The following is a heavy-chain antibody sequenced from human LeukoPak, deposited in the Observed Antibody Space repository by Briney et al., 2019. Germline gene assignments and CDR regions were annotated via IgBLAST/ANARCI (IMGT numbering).Heavy chain of an antibody. J-gene: IGHJ4*02. D-gene: IGHD3-22*01. CDR2: IYYSGRI. Sequence: SETLSLTCTVSGGSISSYYWSWIRQPPGKGLEWIGYIYYSGRIDYNPSLNSRVTISVDTSKNQFSLRLSSVTAADTAVYYCARRDYYDLGDYFDYWGQGALVTVSS. CDR3: ARRDYYDLGDYFDY. CDR1: GGSISSYY. V-gene: IGHV4-59*08.